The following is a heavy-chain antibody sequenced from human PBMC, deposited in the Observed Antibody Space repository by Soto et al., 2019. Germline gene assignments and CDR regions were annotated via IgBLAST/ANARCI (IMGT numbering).Heavy chain of an antibody. CDR1: GGTFSNYA. D-gene: IGHD6-19*01. J-gene: IGHJ6*02. V-gene: IGHV1-69*01. CDR2: IIPLSGTA. CDR3: ATDYAVADTYYYGMDV. Sequence: QVQLVQSGAEVKKPGSSVKVTCKASGGTFSNYAISWVRQAPGQGLEWMGGIIPLSGTANYPQKFQGRVTIPADDSTSTAYMELSSLRYEDTAVYYCATDYAVADTYYYGMDVWGQGTTVTVSS.